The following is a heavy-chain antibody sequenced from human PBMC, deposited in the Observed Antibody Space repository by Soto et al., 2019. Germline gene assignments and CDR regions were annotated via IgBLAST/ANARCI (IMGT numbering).Heavy chain of an antibody. CDR3: TKGGIPRRYNIPKVDFDY. V-gene: IGHV3-74*01. CDR2: INTDGSNT. D-gene: IGHD1-1*01. Sequence: GGSLRLSCAASGLTFNRYWMHWVRHAPGKGLVWVSHINTDGSNTNYADSVKGRFTISRDNAKSTLFLQMNSLRDEDTAVYYCTKGGIPRRYNIPKVDFDYWGQGSLVTVSS. CDR1: GLTFNRYW. J-gene: IGHJ4*02.